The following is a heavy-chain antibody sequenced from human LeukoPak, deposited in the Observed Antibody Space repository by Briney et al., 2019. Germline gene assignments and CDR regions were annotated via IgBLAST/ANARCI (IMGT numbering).Heavy chain of an antibody. J-gene: IGHJ6*03. CDR3: ARSPSFGYYYYMDV. Sequence: GGSPRLSCAASGFTVSSNYMSWVRQAPGKGLEWVSVIYSGGSTYYADSVKGRFTISRDNSKNTLYLQMNSLRAEDTAVHCCARSPSFGYYYYMDVWGKGTTVTVS. CDR2: IYSGGST. CDR1: GFTVSSNY. V-gene: IGHV3-53*01. D-gene: IGHD2-2*01.